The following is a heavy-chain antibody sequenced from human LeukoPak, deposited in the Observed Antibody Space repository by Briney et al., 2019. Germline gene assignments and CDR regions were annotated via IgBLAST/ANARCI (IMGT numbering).Heavy chain of an antibody. CDR2: ISSVGSTI. J-gene: IGHJ4*02. CDR1: GFTFSDFY. V-gene: IGHV3-11*01. CDR3: ASWSIAAAGTATFDY. Sequence: GGSLRLSCAASGFTFSDFYMSWIRQAPGKGLEWVSYISSVGSTIYYADSVKGRFTISRDNAKNSLYLQMNSLRVEDTAVYYCASWSIAAAGTATFDYWGQGTLVTVSS. D-gene: IGHD6-13*01.